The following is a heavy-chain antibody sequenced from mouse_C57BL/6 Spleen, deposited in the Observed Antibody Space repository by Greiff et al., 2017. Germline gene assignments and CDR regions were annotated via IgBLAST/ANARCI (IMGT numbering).Heavy chain of an antibody. J-gene: IGHJ1*03. CDR2: ISSGSSTI. CDR3: ASGVRFPGYFYV. CDR1: GFTFSDYG. V-gene: IGHV5-17*01. Sequence: EVQLVESGAGLAKPGGSLKLSCAASGFTFSDYGMHWVRQAPEKGLEWVAYISSGSSTIYYADTVKGRFTISRDNAKNTLFLQMTSLRSEDTAIYYCASGVRFPGYFYVWRTGATVTVSS.